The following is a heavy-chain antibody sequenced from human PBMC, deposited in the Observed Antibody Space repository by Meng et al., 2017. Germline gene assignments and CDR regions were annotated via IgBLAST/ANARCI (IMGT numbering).Heavy chain of an antibody. CDR2: IHDSRSS. V-gene: IGHV4-39*06. Sequence: RLQLKTWGQVLGPPSPVLSPTYSAAGSSTSRTCYWWGLLRQPPGKGLECIGSIHDSRSSHYNPSLKIRVTISVATTKNNFSQKLSSAAAADTAVYYCARDYYDRIGYFDYWGQGTLVTFS. CDR3: ARDYYDRIGYFDY. D-gene: IGHD3-22*01. J-gene: IGHJ4*02. CDR1: GSSTSRTCYW.